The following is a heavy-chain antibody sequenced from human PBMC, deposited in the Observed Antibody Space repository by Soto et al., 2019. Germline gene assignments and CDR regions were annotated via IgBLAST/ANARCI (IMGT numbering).Heavy chain of an antibody. CDR2: IYHSGYT. Sequence: QLQLQESGSGLVKPSQTLSLTCVVSGGSISSGGYAWNWIRQPPGKGLEWIGYIYHSGYTSYNPSLNSRVTISVDKSKNQFSLKLSFVTAAGTAVYYCARDSLTGNYFDPWGQGTLVTVSS. CDR1: GGSISSGGYA. D-gene: IGHD1-7*01. J-gene: IGHJ5*02. V-gene: IGHV4-30-2*01. CDR3: ARDSLTGNYFDP.